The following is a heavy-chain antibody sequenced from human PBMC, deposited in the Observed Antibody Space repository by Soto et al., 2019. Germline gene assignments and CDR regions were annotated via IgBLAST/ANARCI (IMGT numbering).Heavy chain of an antibody. Sequence: PSETLSLTCTVSSGSISTYYLSWIRQPPGKGLEWIGYIYYTGSTNYNPSLKTRVAISMDTSKNQFSLNLSSVTAADTAVYYCAGAPNWDYFDFWGLGTLVTVSS. CDR2: IYYTGST. V-gene: IGHV4-59*01. J-gene: IGHJ4*02. D-gene: IGHD7-27*01. CDR1: SGSISTYY. CDR3: AGAPNWDYFDF.